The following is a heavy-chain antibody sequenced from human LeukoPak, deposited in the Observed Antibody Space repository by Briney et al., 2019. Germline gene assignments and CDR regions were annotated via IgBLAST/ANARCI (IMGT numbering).Heavy chain of an antibody. D-gene: IGHD2-15*01. CDR1: GLTFSSHR. Sequence: PGGSLRLSCAASGLTFSSHRMHWVRQAPGKGLEWVSYISSSGTTKYYADSVKGRFTISRDNVKNSLYLQMNSLRDEDTAVYYCAVEGYCSGGSCYTNWFDSWGQGTLVTVSS. V-gene: IGHV3-48*02. CDR2: ISSSGTTK. J-gene: IGHJ5*01. CDR3: AVEGYCSGGSCYTNWFDS.